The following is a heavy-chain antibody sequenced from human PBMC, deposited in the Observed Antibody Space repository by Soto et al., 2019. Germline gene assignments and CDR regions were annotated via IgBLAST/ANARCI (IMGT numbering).Heavy chain of an antibody. CDR1: GFTFSSYW. V-gene: IGHV3-48*01. J-gene: IGHJ4*02. CDR2: ISTSSTNI. CDR3: ATSTSTAPGY. D-gene: IGHD4-17*01. Sequence: GGSLRLSCAASGFTFSSYWMHWVRQAPGKGLEWVSYISTSSTNIYYSDSVKGRFIISRDSVKNSLFLQMNSLRAEDTAVYYCATSTSTAPGYWGQGTLVTVSS.